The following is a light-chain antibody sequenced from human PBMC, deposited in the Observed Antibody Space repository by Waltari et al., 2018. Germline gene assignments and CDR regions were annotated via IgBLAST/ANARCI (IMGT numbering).Light chain of an antibody. Sequence: QPVLTQPPSVSGAPGQSVTIPCTGTRSNIGAGYDVHWYRQLPGPAPKLLIYTHYIRPSGVPDRFCIAKSDTSAYLVIAGVQAEDEADYYCQSFDSSLSDVFGTGTKVTVL. V-gene: IGLV1-40*01. CDR1: RSNIGAGYD. CDR3: QSFDSSLSDV. CDR2: THY. J-gene: IGLJ1*01.